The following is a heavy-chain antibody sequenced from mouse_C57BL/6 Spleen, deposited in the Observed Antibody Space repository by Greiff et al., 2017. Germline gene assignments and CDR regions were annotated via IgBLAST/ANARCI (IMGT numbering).Heavy chain of an antibody. V-gene: IGHV5-4*01. D-gene: IGHD2-12*01. CDR1: GFTFSSYA. J-gene: IGHJ2*01. CDR3: ARDPGDDTDFDY. CDR2: ISDGGSYT. Sequence: EVQLVESGGGLVKPGGSLKLSCAASGFTFSSYAMSWVRQTPEKRLEWVATISDGGSYTYYPDNVKGRFTFSRDNAKNNLYLQMSHLKSEDTAMYYCARDPGDDTDFDYWGQGTTLTVSS.